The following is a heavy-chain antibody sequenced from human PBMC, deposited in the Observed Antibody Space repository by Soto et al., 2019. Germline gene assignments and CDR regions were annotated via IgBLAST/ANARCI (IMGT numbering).Heavy chain of an antibody. CDR1: EFIFNTHW. CDR2: INQDGSAK. CDR3: AKCGSGCYYYV. Sequence: PGGSLRLSCGASEFIFNTHWMSWVRQAPGKGLEWVASINQDGSAKKYGKSVEGRFTISRDNEKNSLYLQMNNLSDDDTAVYYCAKCGSGCYYYVWGKGATGTVSS. D-gene: IGHD3-10*01. V-gene: IGHV3-7*03. J-gene: IGHJ6*04.